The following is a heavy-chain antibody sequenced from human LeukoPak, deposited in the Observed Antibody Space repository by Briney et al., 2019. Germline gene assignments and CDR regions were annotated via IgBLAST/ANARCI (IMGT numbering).Heavy chain of an antibody. CDR3: ARIVAGDQGI. Sequence: PSETLSLTCAVYGGSFSGYYWSWIRQPPGKGLEWIGEINHSGSTNYNPSLKSRVTISVDTSKNQFSLKLSSVTAADTAVYYCARIVAGDQGIWGQGTMVTVSS. D-gene: IGHD5-12*01. CDR1: GGSFSGYY. V-gene: IGHV4-34*01. CDR2: INHSGST. J-gene: IGHJ3*01.